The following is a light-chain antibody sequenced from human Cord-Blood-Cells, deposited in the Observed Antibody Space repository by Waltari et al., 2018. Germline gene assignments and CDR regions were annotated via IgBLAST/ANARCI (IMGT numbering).Light chain of an antibody. CDR3: AAWDDSLNGVV. J-gene: IGLJ2*01. V-gene: IGLV1-44*01. Sequence: QSVLTQPPSASGTPGQRVTISCSGSSSNLGSNTVNWYQQLPGTAPKLLIYSNNQRPSGFPARFSVSKSGTSASLAISGLQSEDEADYYCAAWDDSLNGVVFGGGTKLTVL. CDR1: SSNLGSNT. CDR2: SNN.